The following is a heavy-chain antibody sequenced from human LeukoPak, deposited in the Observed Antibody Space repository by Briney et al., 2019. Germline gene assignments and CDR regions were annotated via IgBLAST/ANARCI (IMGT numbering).Heavy chain of an antibody. CDR3: ARGGAYSSGWYVEGYYYYGMDV. CDR2: IYYSGST. J-gene: IGHJ6*04. V-gene: IGHV4-31*03. Sequence: SQTLSLTCNVSGGSISSGGYYWSWIRQHPGKGLEWIGYIYYSGSTYYNPSLKSRVTISVDTSKNQFSLKLSSVTAADTAVYYCARGGAYSSGWYVEGYYYYGMDVWGKGTTVTVSS. CDR1: GGSISSGGYY. D-gene: IGHD6-19*01.